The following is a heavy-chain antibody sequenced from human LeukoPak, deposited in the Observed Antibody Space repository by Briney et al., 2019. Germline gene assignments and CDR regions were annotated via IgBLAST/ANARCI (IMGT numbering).Heavy chain of an antibody. CDR3: SRSPPGYCSGGSCYGIYYYFYMDV. CDR1: GFTFGDYT. V-gene: IGHV3-49*04. J-gene: IGHJ6*03. Sequence: PGGSLRLSWTASGFTFGDYTMIWVRQAPGKGLEWVGFIRSKAYGGTTEYAASVKGRFTISRDDSKSSAYLQMNSLKTEDTAVYYCSRSPPGYCSGGSCYGIYYYFYMDVWGKGTTVTVSS. CDR2: IRSKAYGGTT. D-gene: IGHD2-15*01.